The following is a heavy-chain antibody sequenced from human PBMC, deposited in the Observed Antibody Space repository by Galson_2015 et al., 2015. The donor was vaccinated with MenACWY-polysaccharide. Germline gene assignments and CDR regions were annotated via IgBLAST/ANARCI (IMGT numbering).Heavy chain of an antibody. Sequence: LRLSCAASGFLFSNSWMAWVRQAPGKGLEWVANIKQDGSENYYVDSVKGRITISRDNAKNSLYLQMNSLRAEDTAVYYCARGQKTLGPWGQGTLVTVSS. CDR1: GFLFSNSW. J-gene: IGHJ5*02. V-gene: IGHV3-7*04. CDR2: IKQDGSEN. CDR3: ARGQKTLGP.